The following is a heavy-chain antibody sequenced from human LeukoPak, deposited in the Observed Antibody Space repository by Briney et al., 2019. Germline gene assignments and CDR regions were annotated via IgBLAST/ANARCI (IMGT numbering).Heavy chain of an antibody. CDR2: IYYSGST. CDR1: GGSISSSSYY. J-gene: IGHJ5*02. D-gene: IGHD5-18*01. V-gene: IGHV4-39*07. CDR3: AREEQLWFGP. Sequence: PSETLSLTCTVSGGSISSSSYYWGWIRQPPGKGLEWIGSIYYSGSTYYNPSLKSRVTISVDKSKNQFSLKLSSVTAADTAVYYCAREEQLWFGPWGQGTLVTVSS.